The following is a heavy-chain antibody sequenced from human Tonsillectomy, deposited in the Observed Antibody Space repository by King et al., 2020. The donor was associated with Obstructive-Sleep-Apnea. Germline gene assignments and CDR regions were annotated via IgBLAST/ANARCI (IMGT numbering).Heavy chain of an antibody. CDR1: GFSFDDYG. D-gene: IGHD4-23*01. J-gene: IGHJ4*02. CDR2: ISWNSASR. V-gene: IGHV3-9*01. CDR3: IKGMEAVVRGYFDK. Sequence: VQLVESGGGLIQPGKSVTLSCVASGFSFDDYGMHWGRRVPGKGLEWVSGISWNSASRDYADSVKGRFTISRDNAKNSLYLQMNSLRAEDTAIYYCIKGMEAVVRGYFDKWGQGTPVTVSS.